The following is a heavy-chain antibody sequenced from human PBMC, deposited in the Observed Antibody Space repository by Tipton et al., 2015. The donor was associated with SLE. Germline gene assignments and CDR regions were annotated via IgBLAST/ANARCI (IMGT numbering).Heavy chain of an antibody. CDR3: ARGYDFDY. V-gene: IGHV4-59*02. CDR2: IYYSGST. Sequence: GLVKPSETLSLTCAVSGGSVSRDYWSWIRHPAGKGLEWIGYIYYSGSTNYNPSLKSRVTISVDTSKNQFSLKLSSVTAADTAVYYCARGYDFDYWGQGTLVTVSS. J-gene: IGHJ4*02. CDR1: GGSVSRDY. D-gene: IGHD1-1*01.